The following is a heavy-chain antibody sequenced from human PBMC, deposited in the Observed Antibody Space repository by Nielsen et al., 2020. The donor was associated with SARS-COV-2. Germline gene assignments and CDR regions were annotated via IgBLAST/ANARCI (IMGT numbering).Heavy chain of an antibody. D-gene: IGHD6-19*01. CDR3: ARTPSSGWPYYYYYMDV. Sequence: GSLRLSCTVSGGSINSYYWSWIRQPPGKGLEWIGYIYYSGSTNYNPSLKSRVTISVDTSKNQFSLKLSSVTAADTAVYYCARTPSSGWPYYYYYMDVWGKGTTVTVSS. J-gene: IGHJ6*03. CDR1: GGSINSYY. V-gene: IGHV4-59*01. CDR2: IYYSGST.